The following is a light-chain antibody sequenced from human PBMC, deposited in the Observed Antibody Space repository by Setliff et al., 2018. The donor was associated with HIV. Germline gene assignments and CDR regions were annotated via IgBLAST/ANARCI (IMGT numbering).Light chain of an antibody. CDR3: QSFDNSLDGYV. V-gene: IGLV1-40*01. CDR2: GNT. Sequence: SALTQPPSVSGAPGQRVTISCTGGSSNIGADYDVHWYQQLPGTAPKLLIYGNTNRPSGVPDRFSASKSGTSASLAISGLQAEDEADYYCQSFDNSLDGYVFGAGTKAPS. CDR1: SSNIGADYD. J-gene: IGLJ1*01.